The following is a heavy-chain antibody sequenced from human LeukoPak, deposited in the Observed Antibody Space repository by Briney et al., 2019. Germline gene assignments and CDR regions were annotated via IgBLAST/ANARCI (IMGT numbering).Heavy chain of an antibody. D-gene: IGHD1-26*01. CDR3: AREAPYIGSYLGAFDI. V-gene: IGHV3-53*01. J-gene: IGHJ3*02. CDR2: IYSGGST. CDR1: GFTVSSNY. Sequence: GGSLRLSCAASGFTVSSNYMSWVRQAPGKGLEWVSVIYSGGSTYYADSVKGRFTISRDNSKNTLYLQMDSLRAKYTAVYYCAREAPYIGSYLGAFDIWGQGTMVTVSS.